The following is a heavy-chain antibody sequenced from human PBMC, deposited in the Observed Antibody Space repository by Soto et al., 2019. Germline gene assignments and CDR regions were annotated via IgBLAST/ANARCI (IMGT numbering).Heavy chain of an antibody. D-gene: IGHD6-19*01. CDR2: ISWNSGSI. J-gene: IGHJ4*02. CDR3: AKGAQGPIAVAGTGYFDY. CDR1: GFTFDDYA. V-gene: IGHV3-9*01. Sequence: EVQLVESGGGLVQPGRSLRLSCAASGFTFDDYAMHWVRQAPGKGLAWVSGISWNSGSIGYADSVKGRFTIYRDNAKNSLYLQMNSLRADGTALYYCAKGAQGPIAVAGTGYFDYWGQGTLVTVSS.